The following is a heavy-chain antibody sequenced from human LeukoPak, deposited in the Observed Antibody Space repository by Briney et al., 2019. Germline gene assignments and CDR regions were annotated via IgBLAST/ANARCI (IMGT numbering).Heavy chain of an antibody. J-gene: IGHJ4*02. CDR1: GFTLSSNY. D-gene: IGHD3-22*01. CDR2: IYSGGST. V-gene: IGHV3-53*01. CDR3: ASLGDYYDSSGYYY. Sequence: PGGSLRLSCAASGFTLSSNYMSWVRQAPGEGLEWVSVIYSGGSTYYADSVKGRFTISRDNSKNTLYLQMNSLRAEDTAVYYCASLGDYYDSSGYYYWGQGTLVTVSS.